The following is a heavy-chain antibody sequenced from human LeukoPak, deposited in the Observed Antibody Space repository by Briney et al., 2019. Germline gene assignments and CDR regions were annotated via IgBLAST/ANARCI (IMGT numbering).Heavy chain of an antibody. V-gene: IGHV3-23*01. CDR2: ISGSGDNT. J-gene: IGHJ4*02. CDR1: GFTFSSYA. D-gene: IGHD4-23*01. CDR3: AKDSSPLDYGGNSLDY. Sequence: PGGSLRLSCAASGFTFSSYAMSWVRQAPGKGLEWVSTISGSGDNTFYADSVKGRFTISRDNSKNTLYLQMNSLRAEDTAVYYCAKDSSPLDYGGNSLDYWGQGTLVTVSS.